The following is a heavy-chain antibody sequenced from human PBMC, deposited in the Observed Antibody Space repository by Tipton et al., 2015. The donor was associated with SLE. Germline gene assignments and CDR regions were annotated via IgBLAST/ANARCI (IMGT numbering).Heavy chain of an antibody. J-gene: IGHJ4*02. CDR1: SDSISSSSYY. CDR2: IYYSGST. Sequence: TLSLTCTVSSDSISSSSYYWGWIRQPPGKGLEWIGYIYYSGSTNYNPFLKSRVTISVDTSKNQFSLKLSSVTAADTAVYYCASDTSRSFDYWGQGTLVTVSS. V-gene: IGHV4-61*05. CDR3: ASDTSRSFDY. D-gene: IGHD2-2*01.